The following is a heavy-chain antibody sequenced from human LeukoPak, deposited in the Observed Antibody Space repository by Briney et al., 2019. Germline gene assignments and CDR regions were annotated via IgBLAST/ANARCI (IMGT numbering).Heavy chain of an antibody. CDR1: GGSISSSSHS. D-gene: IGHD1-1*01. V-gene: IGHV4-39*01. J-gene: IGHJ5*02. CDR2: IYYTGRT. Sequence: SDTLSLTCTVSGGSISSSSHSWGWIRQPPGKGLEWTGTIYYTGRTYYNPSLESRLTISVDTSKNQFSLKLTSVTAADTAIYYCAQSLGSGNWIGNWFDPWGQGTLVTVSS. CDR3: AQSLGSGNWIGNWFDP.